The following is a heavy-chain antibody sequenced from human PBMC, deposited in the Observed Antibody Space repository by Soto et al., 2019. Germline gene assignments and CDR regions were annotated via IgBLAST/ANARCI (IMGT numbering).Heavy chain of an antibody. Sequence: VQLVESGGGVVQPGRSLRLSCAASGFTFSSYGMHWVRQAPGKGLEWVAVISYDGSNKYYADSVKGRFTISRDNSKNTLYLQMNSLRAEGTAVYYCAKEVGATREYYFDYWGQGTLVTVSS. V-gene: IGHV3-30*18. D-gene: IGHD1-26*01. J-gene: IGHJ4*02. CDR2: ISYDGSNK. CDR1: GFTFSSYG. CDR3: AKEVGATREYYFDY.